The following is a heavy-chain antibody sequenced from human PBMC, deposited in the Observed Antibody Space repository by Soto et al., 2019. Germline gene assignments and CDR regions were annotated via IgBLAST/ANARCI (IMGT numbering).Heavy chain of an antibody. Sequence: SQTLSLTCDISGDSVSSNSAAWNWIRQSPSRGLEWLGRTYYRSKWYNDYAVSVKSRITIKPDTSKNQFSLQLNSVTPEDTAVYFCAIAAPRFCSGGSCYSGRDCWGQGTLVTVSS. CDR2: TYYRSKWYN. CDR1: GDSVSSNSAA. CDR3: AIAAPRFCSGGSCYSGRDC. V-gene: IGHV6-1*01. J-gene: IGHJ4*02. D-gene: IGHD2-15*01.